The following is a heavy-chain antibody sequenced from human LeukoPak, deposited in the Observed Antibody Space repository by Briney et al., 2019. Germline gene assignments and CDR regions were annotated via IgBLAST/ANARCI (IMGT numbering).Heavy chain of an antibody. CDR1: GGSISSGGYY. Sequence: SETLSPTCTVSGGSISSGGYYWNWIRQPAGKGLEWIGRISTSVNPNYNPSLKSRLTISVDTSKNQFSLKLNSVTAADTAVYYCARAPGGRRAYYMDVWGKGTTVTVSS. CDR2: ISTSVNP. D-gene: IGHD3-16*01. CDR3: ARAPGGRRAYYMDV. J-gene: IGHJ6*03. V-gene: IGHV4-61*02.